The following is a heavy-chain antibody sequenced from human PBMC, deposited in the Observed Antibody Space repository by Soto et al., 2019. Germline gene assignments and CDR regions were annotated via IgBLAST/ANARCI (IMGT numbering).Heavy chain of an antibody. D-gene: IGHD2-15*01. V-gene: IGHV3-23*01. CDR1: GFTFSSYA. CDR2: ISGSGGST. Sequence: GSLRLSCAASGFTFSSYAMTFFRHAALKWLEWVSAISGSGGSTYYADSVKGRFTISRDNSKNTLYLQMNSLRAEDTAVYYCAKDLTGYCSGGSCYDAPSDYWGQGTLVTVSS. CDR3: AKDLTGYCSGGSCYDAPSDY. J-gene: IGHJ4*02.